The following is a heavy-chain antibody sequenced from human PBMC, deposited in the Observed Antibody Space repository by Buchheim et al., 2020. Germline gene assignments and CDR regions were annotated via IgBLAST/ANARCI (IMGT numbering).Heavy chain of an antibody. CDR2: ITNRGTNT. J-gene: IGHJ4*02. Sequence: EVQLLDSGGGLVQPGGSLRLSCAASGFAFSTYAMSWVRQAPGKGLEWVSTITNRGTNTYYAHSVKGRFTISRDNSRSTLYLQMNSLGVEDTAIYYCAGSISNWPFIMRFDSWGQGTL. CDR3: AGSISNWPFIMRFDS. V-gene: IGHV3-23*01. CDR1: GFAFSTYA. D-gene: IGHD6-13*01.